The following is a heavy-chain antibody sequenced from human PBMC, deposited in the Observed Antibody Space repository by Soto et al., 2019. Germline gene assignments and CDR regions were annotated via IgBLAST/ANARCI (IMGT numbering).Heavy chain of an antibody. V-gene: IGHV4-31*02. CDR2: IYYSGST. CDR3: ARGHYSSSHDY. Sequence: SETMYLTRTVSGGSISSGGYYWSWIRQHPGKGLEWIGYIYYSGSTYYNPSLKSRVTISVDTSKNQFSLKLSSVTAADTAVYYCARGHYSSSHDYWGQGTLVTVPQ. D-gene: IGHD6-6*01. J-gene: IGHJ4*02. CDR1: GGSISSGGYY.